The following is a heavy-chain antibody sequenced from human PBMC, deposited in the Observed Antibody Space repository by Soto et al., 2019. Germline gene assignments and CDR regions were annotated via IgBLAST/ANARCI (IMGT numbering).Heavy chain of an antibody. CDR2: ISSSSSTI. D-gene: IGHD5-18*01. CDR3: AREGSTAMVPRVYYYYGMDV. V-gene: IGHV3-48*02. J-gene: IGHJ6*02. Sequence: EVQLVESGGGLVQPGGSLRLSCAASGFTFSSYSMNWVRQAPGKGLEWVSYISSSSSTIYYADSVKGRFTISRDNAKNSRYLQMTSLRDEDTAVYYCAREGSTAMVPRVYYYYGMDVWGQGTTGTVSS. CDR1: GFTFSSYS.